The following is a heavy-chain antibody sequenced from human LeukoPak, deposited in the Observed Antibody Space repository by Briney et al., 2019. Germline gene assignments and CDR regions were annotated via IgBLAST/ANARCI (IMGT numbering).Heavy chain of an antibody. Sequence: GGSLRLSCAASGFTFSSYDMHWVRQATGKGLEWVSAIGTAGDTYYPGSVKGRFTISRENAKNSLYLQMNSLRAGDTAVYYCARATGDYDSSGYYHFDYWGQGTLVTVSS. J-gene: IGHJ4*02. D-gene: IGHD3-22*01. CDR3: ARATGDYDSSGYYHFDY. V-gene: IGHV3-13*01. CDR1: GFTFSSYD. CDR2: IGTAGDT.